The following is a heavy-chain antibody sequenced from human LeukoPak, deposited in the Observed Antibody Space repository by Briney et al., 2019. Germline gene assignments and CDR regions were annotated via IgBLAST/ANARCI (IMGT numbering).Heavy chain of an antibody. J-gene: IGHJ4*02. CDR3: ARTSYYFDS. CDR2: ISGDGMNT. Sequence: GGSLRLSCTASGFTFSNYWMHWVRQAPGKGLVWVSRISGDGMNTAYADSVKGQFTISRDNAKNTLYLQMNSLRVEDTAVYYCARTSYYFDSWGQGTLVAVSS. D-gene: IGHD3-16*01. CDR1: GFTFSNYW. V-gene: IGHV3-74*01.